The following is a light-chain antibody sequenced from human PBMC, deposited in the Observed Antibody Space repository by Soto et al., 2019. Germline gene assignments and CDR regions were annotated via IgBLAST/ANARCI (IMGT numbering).Light chain of an antibody. CDR1: QGISSY. V-gene: IGKV1-9*01. CDR3: QQAHSFPPT. CDR2: AAS. Sequence: IQLTQSPSSLSASVGDRVTITCRASQGISSYLAWYQQKPGKAPKLLIYAASTLQSGVPSRFSGSGSGTDFTLTISSLQPEDFATYYCQQAHSFPPTFGGGTKVDI. J-gene: IGKJ4*01.